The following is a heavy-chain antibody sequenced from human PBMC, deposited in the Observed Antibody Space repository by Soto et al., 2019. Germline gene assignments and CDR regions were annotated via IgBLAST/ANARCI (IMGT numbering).Heavy chain of an antibody. CDR2: INAGNGNT. J-gene: IGHJ4*02. Sequence: ASVKVSCKASGYTFTSYAMHWVRQAPGQRLEWMGWINAGNGNTKYSQKFQGRVTITRDTSASTAYMELSSLRSEDTAVYYCARDGGYSYGYFDYWGQGTLVTVSS. CDR3: ARDGGYSYGYFDY. CDR1: GYTFTSYA. D-gene: IGHD5-18*01. V-gene: IGHV1-3*01.